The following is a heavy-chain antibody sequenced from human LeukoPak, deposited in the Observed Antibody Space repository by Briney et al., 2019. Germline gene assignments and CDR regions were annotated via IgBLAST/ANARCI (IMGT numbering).Heavy chain of an antibody. J-gene: IGHJ4*02. Sequence: AGGSLRLSCAASGFTFSSYGIHWVRQAPGKGLEWVAVISYDGSNKYYADSVKGRFTISRDNSKNTLYLQMNSLRAEDTAVYYCARSRARYDILTGPFDYWGQGTLVTVSS. CDR3: ARSRARYDILTGPFDY. D-gene: IGHD3-9*01. V-gene: IGHV3-30*19. CDR1: GFTFSSYG. CDR2: ISYDGSNK.